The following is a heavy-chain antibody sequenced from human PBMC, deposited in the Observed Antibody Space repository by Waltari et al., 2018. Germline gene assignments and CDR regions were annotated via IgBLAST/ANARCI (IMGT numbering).Heavy chain of an antibody. CDR1: GFTLYPFE. CDR3: VRGTGLTGDWLPSHFDF. CDR2: IGRNDYYI. J-gene: IGHJ4*02. V-gene: IGHV3-48*03. D-gene: IGHD3-9*01. Sequence: EVRLAESGGGLVQPGGSLRPALSASGFTLYPFEMNWVRQAPGRPLEWLSLIGRNDYYIHYADSVRGRFTVSRDNSKNSLSLQMNSLRAEDTAVYYCVRGTGLTGDWLPSHFDFWGQGALVTVSS.